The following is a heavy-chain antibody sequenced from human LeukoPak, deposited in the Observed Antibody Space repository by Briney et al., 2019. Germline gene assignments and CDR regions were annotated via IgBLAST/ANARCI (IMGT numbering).Heavy chain of an antibody. D-gene: IGHD3-22*01. J-gene: IGHJ3*02. CDR2: ITPIFGTA. Sequence: SVKVSCKASGGTFSSYAISWVRQAPGQGLEWMGGITPIFGTANYAQKFQGRVTITTDESTSTAYMELSSLRSEGTAVYYCASLAALPVYYYDSSGYYHDAFDIWGQGTMVTVSS. CDR3: ASLAALPVYYYDSSGYYHDAFDI. V-gene: IGHV1-69*05. CDR1: GGTFSSYA.